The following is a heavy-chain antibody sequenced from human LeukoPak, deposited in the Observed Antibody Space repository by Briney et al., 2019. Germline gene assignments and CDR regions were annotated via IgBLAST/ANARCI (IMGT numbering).Heavy chain of an antibody. J-gene: IGHJ5*02. V-gene: IGHV4-34*01. CDR2: INHSGST. D-gene: IGHD6-6*01. CDR3: ARGQLEYSSSGWFDP. CDR1: GGSFSGYY. Sequence: PSETLSLTCAVYGGSFSGYYWSWIRQPPGKGLEWIGEINHSGSTNYNPSLKSRVTISVDTSKNQFSLKLSSVTAADTAVYYCARGQLEYSSSGWFDPWGQGTLVTVSS.